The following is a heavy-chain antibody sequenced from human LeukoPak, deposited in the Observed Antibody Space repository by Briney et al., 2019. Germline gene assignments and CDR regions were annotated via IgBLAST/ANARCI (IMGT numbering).Heavy chain of an antibody. CDR1: GGSISSYY. D-gene: IGHD2-15*01. V-gene: IGHV4-59*01. J-gene: IGHJ5*02. Sequence: SETLSLTGTVSGGSISSYYWSWIRQPPGKGLEWIGYIYYSGSTNYNPSLKSRVTISVDTSKNQFSLKLSSVTAADTAVYYCARCSGGSCEQGWFDPWGQGTLVTVSS. CDR3: ARCSGGSCEQGWFDP. CDR2: IYYSGST.